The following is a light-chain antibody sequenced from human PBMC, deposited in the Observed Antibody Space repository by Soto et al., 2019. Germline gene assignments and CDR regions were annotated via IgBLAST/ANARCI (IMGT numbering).Light chain of an antibody. CDR3: QQYDSYSPS. J-gene: IGKJ2*01. V-gene: IGKV1-5*01. Sequence: DIQMTQSPSTLSASVGDRVTITCRASQSISSWLAWYQQKPGKAPKLLIYDASSLESGVPSRFSGSGSGTEFTLTISSLQPDYFATYYCQQYDSYSPSFGQGTKLEIK. CDR1: QSISSW. CDR2: DAS.